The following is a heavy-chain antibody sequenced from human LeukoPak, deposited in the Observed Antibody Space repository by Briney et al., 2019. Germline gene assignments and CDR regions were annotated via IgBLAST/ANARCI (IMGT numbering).Heavy chain of an antibody. CDR2: INNSGST. D-gene: IGHD2-2*02. Sequence: SETLSLTCAVYGGSFSGYYWSWIRQPPGKGLEWIGEINNSGSTNYNPSLKSRVTISVDTSKNQFSLKLSSVTAADTAVYYCAVGYCSSTSCYSMYWGQGTLVTVSS. CDR3: AVGYCSSTSCYSMY. CDR1: GGSFSGYY. V-gene: IGHV4-34*01. J-gene: IGHJ4*02.